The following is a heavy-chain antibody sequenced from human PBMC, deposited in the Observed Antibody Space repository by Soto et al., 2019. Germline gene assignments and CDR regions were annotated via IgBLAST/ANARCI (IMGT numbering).Heavy chain of an antibody. J-gene: IGHJ6*03. CDR2: ISSNGVGT. CDR3: ACRSCPDCYYRDA. Sequence: EVQLAESGGGLAQPGGSLRLSCAASGFTLSGYAMDWVRQAPGKGLEYVSGISSNGVGTYYANSVQGRFTISRDNSKKKVYLPMGSLSPEGMAVYSCACRSCPDCYYRDAWGKGTTVTVSS. CDR1: GFTLSGYA. V-gene: IGHV3-64*01.